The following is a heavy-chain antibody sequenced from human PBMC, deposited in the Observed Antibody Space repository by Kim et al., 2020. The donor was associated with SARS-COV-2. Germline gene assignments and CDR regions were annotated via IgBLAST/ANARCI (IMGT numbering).Heavy chain of an antibody. CDR3: ARVPRYCSGGSCYVYYFDY. V-gene: IGHV4-31*02. D-gene: IGHD2-15*01. Sequence: SRVTISVDTSKNQFSLKLSSVTAADTAVYYCARVPRYCSGGSCYVYYFDYWGQGTLVTVSS. J-gene: IGHJ4*02.